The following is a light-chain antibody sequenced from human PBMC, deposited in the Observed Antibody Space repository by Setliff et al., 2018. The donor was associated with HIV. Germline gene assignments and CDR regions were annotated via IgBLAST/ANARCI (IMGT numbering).Light chain of an antibody. Sequence: QSVLTQPASASGSPGQSSTISCTGTRSDIGTYDLVSWYRQYPGKAPKLIIYEVNRRPAGVSDRLSGSKSGNTASLTISGLRAEDEATYYCCSYTSSTTYVFGTGTKVTVL. J-gene: IGLJ1*01. CDR1: RSDIGTYDL. V-gene: IGLV2-23*02. CDR2: EVN. CDR3: CSYTSSTTYV.